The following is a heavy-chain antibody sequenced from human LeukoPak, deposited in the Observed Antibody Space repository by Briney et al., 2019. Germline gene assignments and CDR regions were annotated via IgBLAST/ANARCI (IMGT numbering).Heavy chain of an antibody. CDR1: GFTFSSYT. CDR3: ARRPYSSSWYYFDY. J-gene: IGHJ4*02. V-gene: IGHV3-23*01. D-gene: IGHD6-13*01. CDR2: ISGSGGST. Sequence: PGGSLRLSCAASGFTFSSYTMSWVRQAPGKGLEWVSAISGSGGSTYYADSVKGRFTISRDNAKNSLYLQMNSLRADDTAVYYCARRPYSSSWYYFDYWGQGTLVTVSS.